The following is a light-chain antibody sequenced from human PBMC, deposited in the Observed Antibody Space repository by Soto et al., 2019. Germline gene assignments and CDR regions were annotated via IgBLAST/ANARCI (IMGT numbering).Light chain of an antibody. J-gene: IGKJ1*01. V-gene: IGKV3-20*01. CDR1: QSVSSSY. CDR2: GAS. CDR3: HQYDKLPRT. Sequence: EIVLTQSPGTLSLSPGERATLSCRASQSVSSSYLAWYQQKPGQAPRLLIYGASNRASGIPDRFSGSGSGTDFTLTISRLEPEEITVYYCHQYDKLPRTFGQGTKVEIK.